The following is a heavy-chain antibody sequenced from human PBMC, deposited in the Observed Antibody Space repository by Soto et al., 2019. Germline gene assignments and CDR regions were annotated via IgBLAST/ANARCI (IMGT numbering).Heavy chain of an antibody. J-gene: IGHJ5*02. D-gene: IGHD2-2*01. Sequence: SETLSLTCSVLGGSIGNYWWSWIRQSPGKGLEWIGYVHYSGRTKYNPSLNSRATISVDTSKNEFSLKLSSVSAADTALYYCARCSLVVVPAPGFDPWGRGTLVTVSS. CDR2: VHYSGRT. CDR1: GGSIGNYW. V-gene: IGHV4-59*12. CDR3: ARCSLVVVPAPGFDP.